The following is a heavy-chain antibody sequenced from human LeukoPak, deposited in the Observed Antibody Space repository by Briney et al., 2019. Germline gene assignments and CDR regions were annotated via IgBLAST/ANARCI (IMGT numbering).Heavy chain of an antibody. CDR3: ARASGRDGYPGQIDY. J-gene: IGHJ4*02. D-gene: IGHD5-24*01. V-gene: IGHV1-18*01. Sequence: ASVKVSCKASGYTFTSYGISWVRQAPGQGLEWMGWISAYNGNTNYAQKLQGRVTMTTDTSTSTAYMELRSLRSDDTAVYYCARASGRDGYPGQIDYWGQGTLVTVSS. CDR2: ISAYNGNT. CDR1: GYTFTSYG.